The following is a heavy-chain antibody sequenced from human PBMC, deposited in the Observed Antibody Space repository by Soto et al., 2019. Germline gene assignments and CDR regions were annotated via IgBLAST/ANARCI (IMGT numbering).Heavy chain of an antibody. Sequence: QVQLVESGGGVVQPGRSLRLSCAASGFRDGFPFSDYDMHWVRQAPGKGLEWVALISFDGSNKYYADSVKGRFTISRDNSKNTLYLQVSSLRAEDTAVYYCAKSRDAYNFYFYYGMDVWGQGTSVTVSS. CDR3: AKSRDAYNFYFYYGMDV. V-gene: IGHV3-30*18. CDR1: GFRDGFPFSDYD. CDR2: ISFDGSNK. J-gene: IGHJ6*02. D-gene: IGHD1-1*01.